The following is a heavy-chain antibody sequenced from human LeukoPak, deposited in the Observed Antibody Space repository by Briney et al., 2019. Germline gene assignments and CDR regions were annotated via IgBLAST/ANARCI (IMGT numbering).Heavy chain of an antibody. CDR2: ISYSGST. Sequence: SETLSLTCTVSGGSISISSYYWRWIRQPPGKGLEWLGYISYSGSTNYNPSLKSRVTTSVDTSKNQFSLNLSSVTAADTAVYYCARGLLGYCTGTSCYGFDCWGQGTLVTVSS. J-gene: IGHJ4*02. CDR1: GGSISISSYY. CDR3: ARGLLGYCTGTSCYGFDC. V-gene: IGHV4-61*01. D-gene: IGHD2-2*01.